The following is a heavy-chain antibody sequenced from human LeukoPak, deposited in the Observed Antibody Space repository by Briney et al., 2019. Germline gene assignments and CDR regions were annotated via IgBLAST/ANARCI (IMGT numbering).Heavy chain of an antibody. D-gene: IGHD4-17*01. CDR2: IKQDGSEK. J-gene: IGHJ4*02. Sequence: VGSLRLSCAASGFTFSSYWMSWVRQAPGKGLEWVANIKQDGSEKYYVDSVKGRFTISRDNAKNSLYLQMNSLRAEDTAVYYCARDLPRDYGDYFGYWGQGTLVTVSS. CDR1: GFTFSSYW. CDR3: ARDLPRDYGDYFGY. V-gene: IGHV3-7*04.